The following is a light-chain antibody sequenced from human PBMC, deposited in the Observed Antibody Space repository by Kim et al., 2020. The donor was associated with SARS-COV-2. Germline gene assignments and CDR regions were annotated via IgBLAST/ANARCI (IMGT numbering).Light chain of an antibody. CDR1: QSISSY. Sequence: ASVGDRVTITCRASQSISSYLNWYQQKPGKVPKLLIYAASSLQSGVPSRFSGSGSGTDFTLTISSLQPEDFATYYCQQSYSTPFTFGPGTKVDIK. V-gene: IGKV1-39*01. CDR2: AAS. CDR3: QQSYSTPFT. J-gene: IGKJ3*01.